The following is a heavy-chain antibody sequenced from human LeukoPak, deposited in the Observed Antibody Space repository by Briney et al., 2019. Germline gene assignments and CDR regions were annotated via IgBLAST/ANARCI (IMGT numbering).Heavy chain of an antibody. CDR3: AREGSMARPREFQH. CDR1: GFTFSSYS. Sequence: GVLRLSCAASGFTFSSYSMNWVRQAPGEGLEWVSSISSSSSYIYYADSVKGRFTISRDNAKNSLYLQMNSLRAEDTAVYYCAREGSMARPREFQHWGQGTLVTVSS. J-gene: IGHJ1*01. CDR2: ISSSSSYI. D-gene: IGHD3-10*01. V-gene: IGHV3-21*01.